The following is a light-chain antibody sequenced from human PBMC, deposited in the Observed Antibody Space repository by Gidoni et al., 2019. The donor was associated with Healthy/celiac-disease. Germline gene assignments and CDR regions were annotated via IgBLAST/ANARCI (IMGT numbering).Light chain of an antibody. J-gene: IGKJ1*01. CDR1: QSVGSK. CDR2: GAS. Sequence: EIVMTQSPATLSVSPGERVTLSCRASQSVGSKLAWYQQTPGQAPRLLIYGASTRATGIPARFSGSGSGTEFTLTISSLQSEDFAVYYCQQDNDWPRTFGQGTKVEIK. V-gene: IGKV3-15*01. CDR3: QQDNDWPRT.